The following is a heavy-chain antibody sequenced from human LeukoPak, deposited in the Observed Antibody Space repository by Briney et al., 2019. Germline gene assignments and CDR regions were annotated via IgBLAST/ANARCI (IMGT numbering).Heavy chain of an antibody. J-gene: IGHJ3*02. CDR2: IESDGSST. V-gene: IGHV3-74*01. D-gene: IGHD1-26*01. CDR1: GFTFSYYW. Sequence: GGSLRLSCAASGFTFSYYWMHWVRQAPGKGPVWVSRIESDGSSTSYADSVKGRFTISRDNAKNTLYLQMNSLRAEDTAVYYCARDPHGGSGSDPHDAFDIWGQGTMVTVSS. CDR3: ARDPHGGSGSDPHDAFDI.